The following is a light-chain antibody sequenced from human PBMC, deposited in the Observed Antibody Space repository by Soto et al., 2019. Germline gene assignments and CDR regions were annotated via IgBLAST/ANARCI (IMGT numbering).Light chain of an antibody. J-gene: IGLJ1*01. CDR3: QVWDSSSDQGV. CDR1: NIGSKS. V-gene: IGLV3-21*02. Sequence: SYELTQPPSVSVAPGQTARITCGGNNIGSKSVHWYQQKPGQAPVLVVYDDSDRPSGIPERFSGSNTGNTSTLTIRRVEAGDEADYYCQVWDSSSDQGVFGTGTKLTVL. CDR2: DDS.